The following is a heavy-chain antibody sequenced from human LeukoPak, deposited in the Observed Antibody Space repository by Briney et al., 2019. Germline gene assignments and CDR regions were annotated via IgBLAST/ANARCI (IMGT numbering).Heavy chain of an antibody. CDR1: GGSISSYY. V-gene: IGHV4-59*01. CDR2: IYYSGST. J-gene: IGHJ3*02. CDR3: AREIEAGLGVSFDI. Sequence: SEALSLTCTVSGGSISSYYWSWIRQPPGKGLEWIGYIYYSGSTNYKPSLKSRVTISVDTSKNQFSLKLSSVTAADTAVYYCAREIEAGLGVSFDIWGQRRMVTVSS. D-gene: IGHD3-3*01.